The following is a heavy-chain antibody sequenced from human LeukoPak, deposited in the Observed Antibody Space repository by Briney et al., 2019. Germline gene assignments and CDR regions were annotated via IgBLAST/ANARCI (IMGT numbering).Heavy chain of an antibody. CDR2: VSSSSSYT. Sequence: GGSLRLSCAASGFTFSDYYMSWIRQAPGKGLEWVSYVSSSSSYTNYADSVKGRFTISRDNAKNSLYLQMNSLRAEDTAVYYCAREARYYYDSSGYYASDYWGQGTLVTVSS. V-gene: IGHV3-11*05. CDR3: AREARYYYDSSGYYASDY. CDR1: GFTFSDYY. D-gene: IGHD3-22*01. J-gene: IGHJ4*02.